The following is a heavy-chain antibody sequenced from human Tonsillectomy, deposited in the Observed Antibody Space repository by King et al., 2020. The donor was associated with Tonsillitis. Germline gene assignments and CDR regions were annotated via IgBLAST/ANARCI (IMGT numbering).Heavy chain of an antibody. D-gene: IGHD2-15*01. CDR1: GFTFSTYL. CDR3: ARESSPDRSGSGYDACDI. CDR2: RNRDGSET. J-gene: IGHJ3*02. V-gene: IGHV3-7*01. Sequence: EVQLVESGGGLVHPGGSLRLSCAASGFTFSTYLLTWVRQAPGKGLEWVANRNRDGSETYYVDSVKGRFTVSRDNAKNSLYLQMNSLRAADTAIYYCARESSPDRSGSGYDACDIWGKGTMVTV.